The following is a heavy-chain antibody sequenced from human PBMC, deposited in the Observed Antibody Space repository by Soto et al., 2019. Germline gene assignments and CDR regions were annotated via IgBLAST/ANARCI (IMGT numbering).Heavy chain of an antibody. Sequence: QVQLVQSGAEMKKPGSSVKVSCQSSGGTFNTYAMNWVRQAPGQGSEWMGDISPMFGAANYAPKFQGRVTITADESTGTSYMQLSSLTSEDTALYFCAREVQVRTPAFVYWGQGTLVTVSS. CDR2: ISPMFGAA. V-gene: IGHV1-69*19. CDR3: AREVQVRTPAFVY. J-gene: IGHJ4*02. D-gene: IGHD3-10*01. CDR1: GGTFNTYA.